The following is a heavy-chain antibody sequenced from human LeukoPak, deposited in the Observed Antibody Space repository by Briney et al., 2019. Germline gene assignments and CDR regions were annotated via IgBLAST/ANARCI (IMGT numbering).Heavy chain of an antibody. CDR2: INHSGST. V-gene: IGHV4-34*01. Sequence: PSETLSLTCGVYGVSLSGYYWSWIRQPPGKGLEWIGEINHSGSTNYNPSLKSRATISVDTSKSQFSLKLSSVTAADTAVYYCASLRGTSFYYDSGGYLGYWGQGTLVTVPS. CDR1: GVSLSGYY. D-gene: IGHD3-22*01. CDR3: ASLRGTSFYYDSGGYLGY. J-gene: IGHJ4*02.